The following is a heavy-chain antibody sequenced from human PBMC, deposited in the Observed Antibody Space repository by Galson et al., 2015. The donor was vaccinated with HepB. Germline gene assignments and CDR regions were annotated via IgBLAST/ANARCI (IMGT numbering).Heavy chain of an antibody. J-gene: IGHJ4*02. Sequence: SLRLSCAASGFTFSSYWMSWVRQAPGKGLEWVANIKQDGSEKYYVDSVKDRFTISRDNAKNSLYLQMNSLRAEDTAVYYCARGSYYDYIWGSYRFDYWGQGTLVTVSS. D-gene: IGHD3-16*02. V-gene: IGHV3-7*04. CDR3: ARGSYYDYIWGSYRFDY. CDR2: IKQDGSEK. CDR1: GFTFSSYW.